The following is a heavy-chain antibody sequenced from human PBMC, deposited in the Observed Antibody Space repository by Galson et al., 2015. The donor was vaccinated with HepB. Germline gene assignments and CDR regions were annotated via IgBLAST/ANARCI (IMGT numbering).Heavy chain of an antibody. CDR3: ALAIGSWWPAIRV. CDR1: GFSLSTSGMC. V-gene: IGHV2-70*11. D-gene: IGHD1-26*01. CDR2: IDWDDDK. Sequence: PALVKPTQTLTLTCTFSGFSLSTSGMCVSWIRQPPGKALEWLARIDWDDDKYYSTSLKTRLTISKDTSKNQVVLTMTNMDPVDTATYYCALAIGSWWPAIRVWGQGTLVTVSS. J-gene: IGHJ4*02.